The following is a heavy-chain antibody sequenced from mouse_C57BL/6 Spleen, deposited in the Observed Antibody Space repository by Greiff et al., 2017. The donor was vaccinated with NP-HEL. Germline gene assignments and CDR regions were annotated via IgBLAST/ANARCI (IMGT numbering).Heavy chain of an antibody. J-gene: IGHJ1*03. D-gene: IGHD1-1*01. V-gene: IGHV1-9*01. Sequence: QVQLQQSGAELMKPGASVKLSCKATGYTFTGYWIEWVKQRPGHGLEWIGEILPGSGSTNYNEKFKGKATFTADTSSNTAYMQLSSLTTEDSAIYYCAKEGFHYYGSSYWYFDVWGTGTTVTVSS. CDR3: AKEGFHYYGSSYWYFDV. CDR2: ILPGSGST. CDR1: GYTFTGYW.